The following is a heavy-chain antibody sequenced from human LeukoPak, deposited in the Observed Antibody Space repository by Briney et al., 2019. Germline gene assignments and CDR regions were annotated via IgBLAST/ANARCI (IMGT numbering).Heavy chain of an antibody. D-gene: IGHD3-10*01. CDR3: ARVKGNSNYYGSGSYYIRAPYYYGMDV. CDR2: IIPIFGTA. Sequence: GSSVKVSCKASGGTFSSYAISWVRQAPGQGLEWMGGIIPIFGTANYAQKFQGRVTITADESTSTAYMELSSLRSEDTAVYYCARVKGNSNYYGSGSYYIRAPYYYGMDVWGQGTTVTVSS. V-gene: IGHV1-69*01. J-gene: IGHJ6*02. CDR1: GGTFSSYA.